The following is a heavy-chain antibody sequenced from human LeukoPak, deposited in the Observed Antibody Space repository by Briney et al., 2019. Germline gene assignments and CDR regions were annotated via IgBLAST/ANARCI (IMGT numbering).Heavy chain of an antibody. D-gene: IGHD2-15*01. Sequence: GGSLRLSCAASGFTFSSYGMHWVRQAPGKGLEWVAVIWFDGSNKYYAESVKGRFTMSRDNSKNTLYLETNILRAEDTAVYYCARANYCSGGSCYAHDYWGQGTLVTVSS. J-gene: IGHJ4*02. CDR2: IWFDGSNK. V-gene: IGHV3-33*01. CDR3: ARANYCSGGSCYAHDY. CDR1: GFTFSSYG.